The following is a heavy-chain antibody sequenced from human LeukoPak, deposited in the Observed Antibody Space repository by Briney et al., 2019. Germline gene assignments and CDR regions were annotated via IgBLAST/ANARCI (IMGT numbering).Heavy chain of an antibody. D-gene: IGHD4-17*01. J-gene: IGHJ4*02. CDR3: ARQPSTVTTIRSGLDY. Sequence: PGESLKISCKGSGYRFTSYWIGWVRQMPRKGLEWMGIIYPGDSDTRYSPSFQGQVTISADKFISTAYLQWSSLKASDTAMYYCARQPSTVTTIRSGLDYWGQGTLVTVSS. CDR1: GYRFTSYW. V-gene: IGHV5-51*01. CDR2: IYPGDSDT.